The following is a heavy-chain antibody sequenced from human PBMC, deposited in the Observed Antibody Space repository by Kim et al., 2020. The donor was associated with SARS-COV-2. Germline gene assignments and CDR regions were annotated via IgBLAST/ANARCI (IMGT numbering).Heavy chain of an antibody. Sequence: STYYADSVKGRFTISRDNSKNTLYLQMNRLRAEDTAVYYCANNLWFGELPWGQGTLVTVSS. V-gene: IGHV3-23*01. J-gene: IGHJ5*02. D-gene: IGHD3-10*01. CDR3: ANNLWFGELP. CDR2: ST.